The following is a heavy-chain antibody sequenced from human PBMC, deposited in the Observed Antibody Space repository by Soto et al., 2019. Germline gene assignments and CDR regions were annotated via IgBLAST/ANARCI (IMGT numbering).Heavy chain of an antibody. CDR1: GYTFTSYD. Sequence: ASVKVSCKASGYTFTSYDINWVRQATGQGLEWMGWMNPNSGNTGYAQKFQGRVTMTRNTSISTAYMELSSLRSEDTAVYYCARTMVRGVFAEEPRAPGEYYYYYYYMDVWGKGTTVTVSS. CDR2: MNPNSGNT. V-gene: IGHV1-8*01. D-gene: IGHD3-10*01. J-gene: IGHJ6*03. CDR3: ARTMVRGVFAEEPRAPGEYYYYYYYMDV.